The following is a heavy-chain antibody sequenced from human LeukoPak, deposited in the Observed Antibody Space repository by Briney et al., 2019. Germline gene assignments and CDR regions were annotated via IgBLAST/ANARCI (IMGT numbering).Heavy chain of an antibody. CDR3: ARIPVGYSGYDTYYYYGMDV. V-gene: IGHV1-69*13. D-gene: IGHD5-12*01. CDR1: GGTFSSYA. CDR2: IIPIFGTA. J-gene: IGHJ6*02. Sequence: EASVKVSCKASGGTFSSYAISWVRQAPGQGLEWMGGIIPIFGTANYAQKFQGRVTITADEFTSTAYMELSSLRSEDTAVYYCARIPVGYSGYDTYYYYGMDVWGQGTTVTVSS.